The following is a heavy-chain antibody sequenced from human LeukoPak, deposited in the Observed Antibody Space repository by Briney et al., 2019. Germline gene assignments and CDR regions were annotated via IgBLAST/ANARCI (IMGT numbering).Heavy chain of an antibody. Sequence: GESLKISCKGSGYSFTSYWIGWVRQMPGKGLEWMGIIYPGDSDTRYSPSFQGQVTISADKSISTAYLQWSSLKASDTAMYYRARLATINYYYMDVWGKGTTVTVSS. D-gene: IGHD5-12*01. CDR2: IYPGDSDT. CDR3: ARLATINYYYMDV. V-gene: IGHV5-51*01. CDR1: GYSFTSYW. J-gene: IGHJ6*03.